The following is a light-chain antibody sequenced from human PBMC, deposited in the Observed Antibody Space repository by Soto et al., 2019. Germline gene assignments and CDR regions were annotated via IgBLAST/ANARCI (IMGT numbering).Light chain of an antibody. CDR2: SNN. Sequence: QAVVTQPPSASGTPGQRVTMSCSGSSSNIGSNTVNWYQQLPGTAPKLLIDSNNQRPSGVPDRISGSKSGTSAALAISGLQSEDEADYYCATWDDSLTGLVFGGGTKVTVL. CDR1: SSNIGSNT. CDR3: ATWDDSLTGLV. V-gene: IGLV1-44*01. J-gene: IGLJ2*01.